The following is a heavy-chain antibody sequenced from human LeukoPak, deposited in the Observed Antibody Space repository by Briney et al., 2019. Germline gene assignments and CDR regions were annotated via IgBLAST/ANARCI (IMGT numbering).Heavy chain of an antibody. V-gene: IGHV3-30-3*01. Sequence: GGSLRLSCAASGLTFSSYAMHWVRQAPGKGLEWAAVISYDGSNKYYADSVKGRFTISRDNSKNTLYLQMNSLRAEDTAVYYCARDRGLWFGESEGYYFDYWGQGTLVTVSS. CDR1: GLTFSSYA. D-gene: IGHD3-10*01. J-gene: IGHJ4*02. CDR3: ARDRGLWFGESEGYYFDY. CDR2: ISYDGSNK.